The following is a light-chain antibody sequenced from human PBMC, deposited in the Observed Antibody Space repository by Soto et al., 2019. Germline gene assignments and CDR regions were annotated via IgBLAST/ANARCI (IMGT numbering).Light chain of an antibody. V-gene: IGKV3-15*01. J-gene: IGKJ4*01. CDR2: DAS. CDR1: QGVGST. Sequence: ELVLTQSPATLSVSPGERATLSCRASQGVGSTLAWYQQAPGQAPRLLIYDASTRATGIPARFSGDGSGTEFTLTISSLQSDDIAVYYCQHYKTWPLSFGGGTRAEI. CDR3: QHYKTWPLS.